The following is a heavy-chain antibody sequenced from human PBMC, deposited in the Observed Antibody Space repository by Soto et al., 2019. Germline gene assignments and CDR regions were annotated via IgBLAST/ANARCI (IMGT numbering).Heavy chain of an antibody. Sequence: ASVKVSCKASGGTFSSYTISWVRQAPGQGLEWMGRIIPILGIANYAQKFQGRVTITADKSTSTAYMELSSLRSEDTAVYYCATASNLGYGSGTYPPGPALDYWGKGTLVTVSS. J-gene: IGHJ4*02. CDR3: ATASNLGYGSGTYPPGPALDY. CDR1: GGTFSSYT. D-gene: IGHD3-10*01. V-gene: IGHV1-69*02. CDR2: IIPILGIA.